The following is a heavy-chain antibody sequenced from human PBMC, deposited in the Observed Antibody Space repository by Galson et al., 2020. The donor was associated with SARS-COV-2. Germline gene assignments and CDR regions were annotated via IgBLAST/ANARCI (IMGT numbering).Heavy chain of an antibody. CDR2: LDCDDDK. V-gene: IGHV2-70*01. J-gene: IGHJ3*02. D-gene: IGHD3-10*01. CDR3: ARSSIALDRGVMDSCDI. Sequence: SGPTLVNPTQTLTLTCAFSRFSPTTRDMCVSWIRQPPGKALEWLALLDCDDDKHYSTSLKTRLTISKDTSKNHVVLTMTNMDPVDTATYYCARSSIALDRGVMDSCDIWGQGTMGTVSS. CDR1: RFSPTTRDMC.